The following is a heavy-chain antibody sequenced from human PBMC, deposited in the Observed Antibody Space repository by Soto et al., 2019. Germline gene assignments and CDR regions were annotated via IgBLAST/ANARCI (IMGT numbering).Heavy chain of an antibody. CDR1: GYTFTGYY. D-gene: IGHD3-22*01. V-gene: IGHV1-2*02. CDR2: INPNGGGT. CDR3: ARDRRYDSRGYYSASYDMDV. Sequence: ASVKVSCKASGYTFTGYYMHWVGQAPGQGLEWMGWINPNGGGTNYAQKFQGRVTMARDTSISTTSMELSRLRSDDTAVYYCARDRRYDSRGYYSASYDMDVWGQGTSVTVSS. J-gene: IGHJ6*02.